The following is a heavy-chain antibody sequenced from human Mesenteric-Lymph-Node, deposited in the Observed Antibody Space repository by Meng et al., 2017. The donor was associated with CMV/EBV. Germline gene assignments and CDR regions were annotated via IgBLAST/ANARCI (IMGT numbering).Heavy chain of an antibody. J-gene: IGHJ4*02. CDR1: GYSFRKYG. CDR2: ISTYSGDT. D-gene: IGHD2-2*01. V-gene: IGHV1-18*01. Sequence: GYSFRKYGISWVRQDPGQGLEWMGWISTYSGDTNYARKFQGRVTMTTDTSTSTAYMELRSLRSDDTAVYYCARPLYCSSSSCFYFDYWGQGSLVTVSS. CDR3: ARPLYCSSSSCFYFDY.